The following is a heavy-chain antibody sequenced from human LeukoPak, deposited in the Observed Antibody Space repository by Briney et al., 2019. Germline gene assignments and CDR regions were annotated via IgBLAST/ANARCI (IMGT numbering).Heavy chain of an antibody. Sequence: PGGSLRTSCAASGFTFSSYGMHWVRQAPGKGLEWVAVIWYDGSNKFYADSVKGRSTISRDNSKNTLYLQMNSLRAEDTAVYYCARDRAAVDLDYWGQGNPFTVSS. CDR1: GFTFSSYG. V-gene: IGHV3-33*01. J-gene: IGHJ4*02. CDR3: ARDRAAVDLDY. D-gene: IGHD6-13*01. CDR2: IWYDGSNK.